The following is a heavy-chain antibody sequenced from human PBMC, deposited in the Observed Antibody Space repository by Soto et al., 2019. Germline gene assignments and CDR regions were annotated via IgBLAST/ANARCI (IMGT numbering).Heavy chain of an antibody. D-gene: IGHD2-15*01. V-gene: IGHV3-21*04. Sequence: GGSLRLSCAASGFTFTRYGVNWVRQAPGKGLEWVSSISSTTNYIYYGDSMKGRFTISRDNAKNSLFLQMNSLRAEDTAVYYCAKDSGDIPHDFDSWGQGTLVTVSS. CDR2: ISSTTNYI. J-gene: IGHJ4*02. CDR3: AKDSGDIPHDFDS. CDR1: GFTFTRYG.